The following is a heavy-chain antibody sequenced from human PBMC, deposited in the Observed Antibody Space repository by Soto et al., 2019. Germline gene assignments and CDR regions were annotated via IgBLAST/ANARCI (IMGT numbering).Heavy chain of an antibody. CDR2: IYPGDSDT. V-gene: IGHV5-51*01. CDR1: GYSFTSYW. D-gene: IGHD2-2*01. J-gene: IGHJ4*02. Sequence: GESLKISCEASGYSFTSYWIGWVRQMPGKGLEWMGIIYPGDSDTRYSPSFQGQVAMSVDKSISTAYLQWNSLKASDTAMYYCARHGGRLIAPAYWGQGTLVTVSS. CDR3: ARHGGRLIAPAY.